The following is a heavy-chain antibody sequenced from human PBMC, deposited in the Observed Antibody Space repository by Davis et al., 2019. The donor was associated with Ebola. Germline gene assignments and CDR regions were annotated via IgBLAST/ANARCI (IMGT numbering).Heavy chain of an antibody. D-gene: IGHD6-19*01. J-gene: IGHJ3*02. CDR3: ARDSEAVAGAFDI. V-gene: IGHV1-2*04. Sequence: ASVKVSCKASGYTFTGYYMHWVRQAPGQGLEWMGWINPNSGGTNYAQKFQGWVTMTRDTSISTAYMELSRLRSDDTAVYYCARDSEAVAGAFDIWGQGTMVTVSS. CDR2: INPNSGGT. CDR1: GYTFTGYY.